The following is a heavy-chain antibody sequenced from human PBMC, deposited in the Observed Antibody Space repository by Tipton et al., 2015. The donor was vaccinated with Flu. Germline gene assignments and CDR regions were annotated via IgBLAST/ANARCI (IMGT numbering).Heavy chain of an antibody. Sequence: TLSLTCGVSGDSIRSSNYYWGWIRQPPGKGLEWIGEVFYSGYTNYNPSLKSRVTMSLDNSKNQFSLKLSSVTAADTAIYYCARDYGDYYFDSWGQGTLVTVSS. D-gene: IGHD4-17*01. CDR1: GDSIRSSNYY. CDR3: ARDYGDYYFDS. V-gene: IGHV4-39*07. J-gene: IGHJ4*02. CDR2: VFYSGYT.